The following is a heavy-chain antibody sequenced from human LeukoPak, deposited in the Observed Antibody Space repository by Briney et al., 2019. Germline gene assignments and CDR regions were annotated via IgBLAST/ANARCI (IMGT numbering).Heavy chain of an antibody. CDR1: GFTFSSYA. CDR2: ISGSGGST. J-gene: IGHJ4*02. D-gene: IGHD6-19*01. CDR3: AKDQQWLLEGCIFDY. V-gene: IGHV3-23*01. Sequence: GGSLRLSRAASGFTFSSYAMSWVRQAPGKGLEWVSAISGSGGSTYYADSVKGRFTISRDNSKNTLYLQMNSLRAEDTAVYYCAKDQQWLLEGCIFDYWGQGTLVTVSS.